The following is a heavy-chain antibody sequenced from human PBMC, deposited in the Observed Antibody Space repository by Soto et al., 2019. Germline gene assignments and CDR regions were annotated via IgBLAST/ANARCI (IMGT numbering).Heavy chain of an antibody. CDR1: GGTFSSYA. D-gene: IGHD3-10*01. V-gene: IGHV1-69*06. CDR3: ARRGSGSYSFSQYYYGMDV. J-gene: IGHJ6*01. CDR2: IIPIFGTA. Sequence: GASVKVSCKASGGTFSSYAISWVRQAPGQGLEWMGGIIPIFGTANYAQKFQGRVTITADKSTSTAYMELSSLRSEDTAVYYCARRGSGSYSFSQYYYGMDVWGQGTTVTVSS.